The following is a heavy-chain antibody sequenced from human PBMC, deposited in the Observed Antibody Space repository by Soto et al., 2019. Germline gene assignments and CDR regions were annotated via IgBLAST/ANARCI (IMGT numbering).Heavy chain of an antibody. CDR3: ARFIAAAGTPGRAFDI. CDR1: GFTVSSNY. Sequence: GGSLRLSCAASGFTVSSNYMSWVRQAPGKGLEWVSVIYSGGSTYYADSVKGRFTISRDNSKNTLYLQMNSLRAEDTAVYYCARFIAAAGTPGRAFDIWGQGTMVTVSS. V-gene: IGHV3-53*01. CDR2: IYSGGST. D-gene: IGHD6-13*01. J-gene: IGHJ3*02.